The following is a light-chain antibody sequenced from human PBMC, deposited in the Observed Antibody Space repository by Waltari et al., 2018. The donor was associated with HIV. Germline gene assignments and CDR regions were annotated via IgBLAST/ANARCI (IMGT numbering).Light chain of an antibody. Sequence: QSALTQPPSASGSPGQSVTISCTGSSSDVGGYKYVSWYQQHPGKAPKLIISEVTNRPSGVPDRFSGSKSGNTASLTVSGLQAEDEADYFCTSYAGSFKGVVFGGGTKLTVL. CDR1: SSDVGGYKY. V-gene: IGLV2-8*01. J-gene: IGLJ2*01. CDR3: TSYAGSFKGVV. CDR2: EVT.